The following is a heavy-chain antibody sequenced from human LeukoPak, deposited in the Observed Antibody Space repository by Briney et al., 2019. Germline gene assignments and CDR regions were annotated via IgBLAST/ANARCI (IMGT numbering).Heavy chain of an antibody. D-gene: IGHD5-12*01. Sequence: PGGSLRLSCAASGFPFSSYGMHWVHQAPGKGLEWVAVIWYDGRTEFYADSVKGRFTISRDNSKNTLYLQMNSLRAEDTAVYYCARDHGLVGAITWFFDYWGQGTMVTVSS. CDR3: ARDHGLVGAITWFFDY. CDR2: IWYDGRTE. CDR1: GFPFSSYG. V-gene: IGHV3-33*01. J-gene: IGHJ4*02.